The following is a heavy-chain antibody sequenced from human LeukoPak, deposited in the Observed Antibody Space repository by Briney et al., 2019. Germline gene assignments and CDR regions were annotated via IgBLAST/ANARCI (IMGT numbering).Heavy chain of an antibody. CDR3: ARDQGIAAP. J-gene: IGHJ5*02. Sequence: SETLSLTCTVSGGSISSYYWSWIRQPPGKGLEWIGYIYYSGSTNYNPSLKSRVTISVDTSKNQFSLKLSSVTAADTAVYYCARDQGIAAPWGQGTLVTVSS. V-gene: IGHV4-59*12. CDR2: IYYSGST. D-gene: IGHD6-13*01. CDR1: GGSISSYY.